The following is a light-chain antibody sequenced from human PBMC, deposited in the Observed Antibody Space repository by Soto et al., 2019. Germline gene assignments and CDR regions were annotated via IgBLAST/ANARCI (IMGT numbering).Light chain of an antibody. Sequence: QSVLTQPPSASGTPGQRVTISCSGSSSNIGSNSVNWYQQLPGTAPKLLMYSSNQRPSGVPDRLSGSTTGASASLAISALQSEDEADYYCAAWDDSRNGFVFGGGTKLTVL. J-gene: IGLJ2*01. CDR2: SSN. CDR1: SSNIGSNS. CDR3: AAWDDSRNGFV. V-gene: IGLV1-44*01.